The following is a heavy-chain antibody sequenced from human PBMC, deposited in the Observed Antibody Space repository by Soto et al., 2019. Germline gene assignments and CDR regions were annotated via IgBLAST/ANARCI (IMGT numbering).Heavy chain of an antibody. CDR1: GFTFSNYW. V-gene: IGHV3-7*01. CDR2: IKQDGSEK. Sequence: PGGSLRLSCAASGFTFSNYWMTWVRQAPGKGLEWVANIKQDGSEKYYVDSVKGRFAISRDNAKNSLYLQMNSLRDEDTAVYYCASPQYATGWFGVDYWGQGTLVTVSS. CDR3: ASPQYATGWFGVDY. J-gene: IGHJ4*02. D-gene: IGHD3-10*01.